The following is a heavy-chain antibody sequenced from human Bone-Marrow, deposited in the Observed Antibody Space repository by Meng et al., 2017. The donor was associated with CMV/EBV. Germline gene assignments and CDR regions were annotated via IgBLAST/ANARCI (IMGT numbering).Heavy chain of an antibody. CDR3: ARRRYYGSGSLDF. Sequence: KGSCPTLVQPPQTLTLNWTFSGFSFSTSGVGVGRILQPTGKALEWLALIYWADDKRYSPSLKSRLTITKDPSKNQVVLTMTNMDPVDTATYYCARRRYYGSGSLDFWGQGTLVTVSS. CDR1: GFSFSTSGVG. CDR2: IYWADDK. J-gene: IGHJ4*02. V-gene: IGHV2-5*02. D-gene: IGHD3-10*01.